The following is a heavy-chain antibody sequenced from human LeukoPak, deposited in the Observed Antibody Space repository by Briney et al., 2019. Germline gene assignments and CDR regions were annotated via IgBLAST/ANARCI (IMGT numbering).Heavy chain of an antibody. Sequence: PGGSLRLSCAASGFTFSNAWMSWVRQAPGKGLEWVGRIKSKTDGGTTDYAAPVKGRFSISRDDSKNTLYLQMNSLKPEDTAVYYCTGNYYGSGSYADFDYWGQGTLVTVSS. V-gene: IGHV3-15*01. D-gene: IGHD3-10*01. J-gene: IGHJ4*02. CDR2: IKSKTDGGTT. CDR1: GFTFSNAW. CDR3: TGNYYGSGSYADFDY.